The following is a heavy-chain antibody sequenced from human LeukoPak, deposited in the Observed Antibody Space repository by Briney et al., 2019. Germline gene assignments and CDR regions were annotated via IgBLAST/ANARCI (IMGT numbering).Heavy chain of an antibody. CDR2: IYYSGST. CDR1: GGSISSSSYY. Sequence: SETLSLTCTVSGGSISSSSYYWSWIRQPPGKGLEWIGYIYYSGSTNYNPSLKSRVTISVDTSKNQFSLKLSSVTAADTAVYYCARALYGGFDYWGQGTLVTVSS. CDR3: ARALYGGFDY. J-gene: IGHJ4*02. D-gene: IGHD4-23*01. V-gene: IGHV4-61*01.